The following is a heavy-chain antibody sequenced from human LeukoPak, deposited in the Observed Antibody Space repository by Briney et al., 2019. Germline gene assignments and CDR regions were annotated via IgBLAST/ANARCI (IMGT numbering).Heavy chain of an antibody. CDR1: GYTFTSYA. CDR3: ARVPELLFAFDI. J-gene: IGHJ3*02. CDR2: INAGNGNT. Sequence: ASVKVSCKASGYTFTSYAMHWVRQAPGQRLEWMGWINAGNGNTKYSQKFQGRVTITRDTSASTAYMELSSLRSEDTAVYYCARVPELLFAFDIWGQGTMVTVSS. V-gene: IGHV1-3*01. D-gene: IGHD1-26*01.